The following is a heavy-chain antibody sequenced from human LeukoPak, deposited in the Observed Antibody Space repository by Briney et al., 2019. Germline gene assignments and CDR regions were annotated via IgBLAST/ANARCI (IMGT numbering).Heavy chain of an antibody. J-gene: IGHJ4*02. CDR2: ISGSGGST. D-gene: IGHD1-26*01. Sequence: GGSLRLSCAASEFTFSHYAMSWVRQAPGKGLEWVSVISGSGGSTYYADSVKGRFTISRDNSKNTLYLQMNSLRAEDTAVYYCAGGVVGTKYFDYWGQGTLVTVSS. CDR1: EFTFSHYA. V-gene: IGHV3-23*01. CDR3: AGGVVGTKYFDY.